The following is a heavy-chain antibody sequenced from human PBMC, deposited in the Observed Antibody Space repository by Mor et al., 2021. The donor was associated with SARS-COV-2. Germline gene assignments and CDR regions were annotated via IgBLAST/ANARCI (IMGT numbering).Heavy chain of an antibody. Sequence: MSWNRQAPGKGLEWVSYISSSGSTKYYADSVKGRFTISRDNAKNSLYLQMNSLRAEDTAVYYCARVGALPDYWGQGTLVTV. D-gene: IGHD2-15*01. V-gene: IGHV3-11*01. CDR2: ISSSGSTK. CDR3: ARVGALPDY. J-gene: IGHJ4*02.